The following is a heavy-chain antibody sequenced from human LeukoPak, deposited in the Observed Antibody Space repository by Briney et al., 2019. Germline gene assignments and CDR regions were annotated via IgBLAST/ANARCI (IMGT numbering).Heavy chain of an antibody. CDR2: IKYDGSEK. J-gene: IGHJ4*02. CDR1: EFTFSRYW. CDR3: ARSNNGGWGYCDY. V-gene: IGHV3-7*02. D-gene: IGHD3-16*01. Sequence: GGSLRLSCAASEFTFSRYWMSWVRQAPGKGLEWVAKIKYDGSEKHYVDSVKGRFTISRDNSKNTLYVQMSSLRAEDTAVYYCARSNNGGWGYCDYWGQGSLVTVSS.